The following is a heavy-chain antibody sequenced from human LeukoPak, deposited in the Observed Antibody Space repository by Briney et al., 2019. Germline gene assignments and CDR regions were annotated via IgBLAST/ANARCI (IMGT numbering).Heavy chain of an antibody. V-gene: IGHV4-34*01. CDR2: INHSGST. CDR3: ARGLHSGSWPL. CDR1: GGSFSGYY. D-gene: IGHD6-13*01. J-gene: IGHJ4*02. Sequence: SETLSLTCAIYGGSFSGYYWSWIRQPPGKGLEWIGEINHSGSTNYNPSLKSRVTISVDTSKNQFSLKLSSVTAADTAVYYCARGLHSGSWPLWGQGTLVTVSS.